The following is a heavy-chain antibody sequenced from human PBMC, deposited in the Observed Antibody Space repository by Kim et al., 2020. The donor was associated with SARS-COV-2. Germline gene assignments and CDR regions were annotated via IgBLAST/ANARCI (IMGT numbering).Heavy chain of an antibody. CDR3: AKIRGDYLTDY. CDR2: IDHYGNT. CDR1: TESFSAYY. V-gene: IGHV4-34*01. J-gene: IGHJ4*02. D-gene: IGHD4-17*01. Sequence: SETLSLTCAVSTESFSAYYWSWIRQSPGKGLEWIGEIDHYGNTNYNPSLESRVTVSLHTSKTQFSLRLTSVTAADTAIYYCAKIRGDYLTDYWGQGTLVT.